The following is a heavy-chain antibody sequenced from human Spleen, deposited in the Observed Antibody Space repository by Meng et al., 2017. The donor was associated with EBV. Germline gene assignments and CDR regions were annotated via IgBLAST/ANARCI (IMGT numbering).Heavy chain of an antibody. Sequence: QVRRTASGPGLVKLSGTLYLTCGVSGGSISSDNWWTWVRQPPGKGLEWVGEIHHGGSTNYNPSLKSRVTISLDKSKNQFSLRLTSVTAADTAVYYCSIIIYGSGLNSWFDPWGQGTLVTVPS. D-gene: IGHD3-10*01. CDR2: IHHGGST. V-gene: IGHV4-4*02. CDR1: GGSISSDNW. J-gene: IGHJ5*02. CDR3: SIIIYGSGLNSWFDP.